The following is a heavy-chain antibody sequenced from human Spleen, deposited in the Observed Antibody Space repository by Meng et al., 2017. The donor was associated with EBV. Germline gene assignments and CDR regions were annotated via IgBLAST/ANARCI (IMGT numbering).Heavy chain of an antibody. D-gene: IGHD2-2*01. CDR2: INHSGST. CDR3: ARGQWVGVPAARGRRGWFDP. Sequence: VHSQEWEAGLLEPSAHPSLPCAVYGWSFSGYYWSWIRQPPGKGLEWIGEINHSGSTNYNPSLKSRVTISVDTSKNQFSLKLSSVTAADTAVYYCARGQWVGVPAARGRRGWFDPWGQGTLVTVSS. CDR1: GWSFSGYY. V-gene: IGHV4-34*01. J-gene: IGHJ5*02.